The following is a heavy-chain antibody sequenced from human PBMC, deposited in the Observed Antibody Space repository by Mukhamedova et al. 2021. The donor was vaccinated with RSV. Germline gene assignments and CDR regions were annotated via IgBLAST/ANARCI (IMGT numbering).Heavy chain of an antibody. J-gene: IGHJ4*02. V-gene: IGHV5-51*01. CDR3: ARQDSFYSTSSF. D-gene: IGHD6-6*01. CDR2: IKPGDSDV. Sequence: GKGLEWVGIIKPGDSDVQYSPSFQGQVTISANESITTAYLQWSSLRASDSAVYFCARQDSFYSTSSFWGQGSLVTVSS.